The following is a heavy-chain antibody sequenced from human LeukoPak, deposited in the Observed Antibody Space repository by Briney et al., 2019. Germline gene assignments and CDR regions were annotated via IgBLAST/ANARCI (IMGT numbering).Heavy chain of an antibody. CDR1: GGSVSPYY. Sequence: SETLSLTCSVSGGSVSPYYWNWIRQSPGQGLDWIGYIHSSGSTKYNPSLEIRVTISVDTSRNQFSLKLNSVTAADTAVYYCARDDSDYDDAFLIWGQGTMVSVSS. J-gene: IGHJ3*02. CDR3: ARDDSDYDDAFLI. D-gene: IGHD5-12*01. V-gene: IGHV4-59*02. CDR2: IHSSGST.